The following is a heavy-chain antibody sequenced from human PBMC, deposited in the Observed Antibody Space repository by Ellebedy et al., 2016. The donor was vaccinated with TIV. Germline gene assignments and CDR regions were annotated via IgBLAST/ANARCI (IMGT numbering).Heavy chain of an antibody. D-gene: IGHD6-13*01. CDR1: GDSVSTDTYY. J-gene: IGHJ1*01. CDR2: VYHNGKT. Sequence: MPSETLSLTCAVSGDSVSTDTYYWSWIRQPTGKGLDWIGYVYHNGKTNYTPPLQSRVTISLDTSKNQFSLRLTSVTAADTAVYYCARAKSYVNSWLGYFDHWGRGTLVTVSS. CDR3: ARAKSYVNSWLGYFDH. V-gene: IGHV4-61*01.